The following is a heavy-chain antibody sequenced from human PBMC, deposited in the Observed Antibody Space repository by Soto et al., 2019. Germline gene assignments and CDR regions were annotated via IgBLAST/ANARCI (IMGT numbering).Heavy chain of an antibody. J-gene: IGHJ6*03. CDR2: IIPILGIA. D-gene: IGHD2-2*01. CDR3: ARGYCSSTSCYASRGYYYYYMDV. V-gene: IGHV1-69*02. Sequence: SGRVSCKAAGGTFSSYTISWVRQTPGQGLEWMGRIIPILGIANYAQKFQGRVPITADKSTSTAYMELSSLRSEDTAVYYCARGYCSSTSCYASRGYYYYYMDVWGKGTTVTVSS. CDR1: GGTFSSYT.